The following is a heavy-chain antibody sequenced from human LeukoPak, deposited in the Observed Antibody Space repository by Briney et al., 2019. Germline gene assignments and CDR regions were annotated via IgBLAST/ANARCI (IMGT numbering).Heavy chain of an antibody. D-gene: IGHD2-2*01. CDR1: GGSFSSYY. CDR2: IYYSGST. V-gene: IGHV4-59*01. CDR3: ARAYCSSTSCYLARNYYYYYMDV. Sequence: SETLSLTCTVSGGSFSSYYWSWIRQPPGKGLEWIGYIYYSGSTNYNPSLKSRVTISLDTSKNQFSLKLSSVTAADTAVYYCARAYCSSTSCYLARNYYYYYMDVWGKGTTVTVSS. J-gene: IGHJ6*03.